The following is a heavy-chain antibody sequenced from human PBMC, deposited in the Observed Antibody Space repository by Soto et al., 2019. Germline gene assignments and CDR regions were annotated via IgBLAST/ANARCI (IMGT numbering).Heavy chain of an antibody. CDR2: ISGSGFST. D-gene: IGHD3-22*01. CDR1: VFTFSSYA. CDR3: AKDRPSYYYDSSGSSPYFDY. Sequence: GTLRLACAASVFTFSSYAMSWVRQGPGKGLEWVSAISGSGFSTYYADSVKGRFTISRDNSKNTLYLQMNSLRAEDTAVYYCAKDRPSYYYDSSGSSPYFDYWGQGTLVTVSS. V-gene: IGHV3-23*01. J-gene: IGHJ4*02.